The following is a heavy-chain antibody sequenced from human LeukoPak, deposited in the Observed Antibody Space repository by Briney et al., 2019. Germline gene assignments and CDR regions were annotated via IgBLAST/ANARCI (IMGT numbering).Heavy chain of an antibody. D-gene: IGHD6-19*01. CDR3: ARDVPAVAGFIDY. Sequence: GGSLRLSCAASGFTFSSYWMSWVRQAPGKGLECVANIKQDGSEKYYVDSVKGRFTISRDNAKNSLYLQMNCLRAEDTAVYYCARDVPAVAGFIDYWGQGTLVTVSS. V-gene: IGHV3-7*01. CDR2: IKQDGSEK. J-gene: IGHJ4*02. CDR1: GFTFSSYW.